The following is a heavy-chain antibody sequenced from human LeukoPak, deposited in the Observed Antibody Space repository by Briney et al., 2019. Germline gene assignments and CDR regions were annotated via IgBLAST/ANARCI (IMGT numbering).Heavy chain of an antibody. CDR2: ISPYNGDT. V-gene: IGHV1-18*01. J-gene: IGHJ4*02. CDR3: ATMTGRGSFDY. CDR1: GYTFTNYG. Sequence: ASVKVSCKASGYTFTNYGIGWVRQAPGQGLEWMGWISPYNGDTNYAQKFQGRVTMTTDTSTTTAYMELRSLRSGDTAVYFCATMTGRGSFDYWGQGTLVTVSS. D-gene: IGHD3-9*01.